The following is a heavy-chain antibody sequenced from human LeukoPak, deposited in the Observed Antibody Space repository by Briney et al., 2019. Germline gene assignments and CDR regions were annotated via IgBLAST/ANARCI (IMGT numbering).Heavy chain of an antibody. D-gene: IGHD1-26*01. J-gene: IGHJ4*02. CDR2: ISAGSSDI. CDR1: GFSFSKYS. CDR3: ARSGVGAPGLEY. V-gene: IGHV3-21*05. Sequence: PGGSLRLSCAASGFSFSKYSMNWVRQAPGKGLEWVSYISAGSSDIYYADSVKGRFTISRDNAKNSLYLQMNSLRADDTAVYYCARSGVGAPGLEYWGQGTLVTVSS.